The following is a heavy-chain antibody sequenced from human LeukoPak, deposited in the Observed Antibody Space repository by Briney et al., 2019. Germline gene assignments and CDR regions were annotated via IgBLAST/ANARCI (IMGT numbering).Heavy chain of an antibody. CDR3: ARQGGGTFPP. J-gene: IGHJ5*02. Sequence: PSETLSLTRTVSGGSISSYYWGWIRQPPGKGLEWIGSIYYSGSTYYNPSLKSRVTISVDTSKNQFSLKLSSVTAADTAVYYCARQGGGTFPPWGQGTLVTVSS. D-gene: IGHD1-26*01. CDR1: GGSISSYY. CDR2: IYYSGST. V-gene: IGHV4-39*01.